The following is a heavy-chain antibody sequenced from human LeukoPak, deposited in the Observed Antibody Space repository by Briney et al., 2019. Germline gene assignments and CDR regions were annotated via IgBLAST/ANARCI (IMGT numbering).Heavy chain of an antibody. D-gene: IGHD3-22*01. CDR3: AKCLDYYDSSGYFYYYYMDV. CDR1: GFIFGSYA. CDR2: ISGSGGST. Sequence: GGSLRLSCAASGFIFGSYAMSWVRQAPGKGLEWVSAISGSGGSTYYADSVKGRFTISRDNSKNTLFLQMNSLRAEDTAVYYCAKCLDYYDSSGYFYYYYMDVWGKGTTVTVSS. V-gene: IGHV3-23*01. J-gene: IGHJ6*03.